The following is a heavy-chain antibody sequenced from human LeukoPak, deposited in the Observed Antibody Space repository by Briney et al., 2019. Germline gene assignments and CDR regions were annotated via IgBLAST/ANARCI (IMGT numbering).Heavy chain of an antibody. Sequence: PGGSLRLSCAASGFTFSSYAMSWVRQAPGKGLEWVSAISGSGDSTYYADSVKGRFTISRDNSKNTLYVQMNSLRAEDTAVYYCARDLGPDDSSWSDYWGQGTLVTVSS. V-gene: IGHV3-23*01. J-gene: IGHJ4*02. CDR3: ARDLGPDDSSWSDY. CDR2: ISGSGDST. CDR1: GFTFSSYA. D-gene: IGHD6-13*01.